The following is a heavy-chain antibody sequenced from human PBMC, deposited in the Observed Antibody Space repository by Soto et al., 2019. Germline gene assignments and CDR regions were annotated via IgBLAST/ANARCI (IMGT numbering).Heavy chain of an antibody. J-gene: IGHJ4*02. V-gene: IGHV4-39*01. CDR2: IFYSGAT. CDR1: DGSISRSDYY. CDR3: ASQVVVSRHFDY. D-gene: IGHD2-21*01. Sequence: QVQLQESGPGLLKSSETLSLTCSVSDGSISRSDYYWGWIRQPPGKGLEWIGSIFYSGATYHNPSLKSRVTMSKDTSTNQFSLKLSSVTAADTAVYYCASQVVVSRHFDYWGQGTLVTVSS.